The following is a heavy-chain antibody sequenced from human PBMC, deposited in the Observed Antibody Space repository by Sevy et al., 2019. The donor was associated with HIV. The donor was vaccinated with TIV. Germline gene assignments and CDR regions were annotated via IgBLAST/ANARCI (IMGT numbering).Heavy chain of an antibody. CDR2: IKSKTDGGTT. CDR3: TTVYYYDSSGYSIILPFDY. V-gene: IGHV3-15*07. CDR1: GFTFSNAW. J-gene: IGHJ4*02. Sequence: GGSLRLSCAASGFTFSNAWMNWVRQAPGKGLEWVGRIKSKTDGGTTDYAAPVKCRFTISRDDSKNTLYLQMNSLKTEDIAVYYCTTVYYYDSSGYSIILPFDYWGQGTLVTVSS. D-gene: IGHD3-22*01.